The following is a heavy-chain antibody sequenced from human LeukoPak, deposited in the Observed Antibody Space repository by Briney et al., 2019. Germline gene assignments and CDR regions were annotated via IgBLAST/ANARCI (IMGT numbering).Heavy chain of an antibody. V-gene: IGHV3-23*01. CDR3: AKDPESSSWYYPGEC. D-gene: IGHD6-13*01. J-gene: IGHJ4*02. Sequence: GGSLRLSCAASGFTFSSYAMSWVRQAPRKGLEWVSAISGSGGSTYYADSVKGRFTISRDNSKNTLYLQMNSLRAEDTAVYYCAKDPESSSWYYPGECRGQGTLVTVSS. CDR2: ISGSGGST. CDR1: GFTFSSYA.